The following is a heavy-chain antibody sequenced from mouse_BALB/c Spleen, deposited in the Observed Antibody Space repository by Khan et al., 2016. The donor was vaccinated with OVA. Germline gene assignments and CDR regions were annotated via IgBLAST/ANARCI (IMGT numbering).Heavy chain of an antibody. V-gene: IGHV1-7*01. Sequence: QVQLKQSGAELAKPGASVKMSCKASGYTFTTYWMHWVKQRPGQGLEWIGYIDPGTGYTEYNQFFKDKATLTTDKSTSTTYIPLSSLKSEDSAVYYYERRGLFGIFVLWGQGSLVTVSA. CDR1: GYTFTTYW. CDR3: ERRGLFGIFVL. CDR2: IDPGTGYT. J-gene: IGHJ3*01. D-gene: IGHD1-1*02.